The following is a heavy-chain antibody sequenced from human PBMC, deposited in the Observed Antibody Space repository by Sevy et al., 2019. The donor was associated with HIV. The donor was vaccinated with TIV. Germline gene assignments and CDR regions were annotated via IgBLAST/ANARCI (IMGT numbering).Heavy chain of an antibody. CDR3: AHSGYDGDGIFYFDY. Sequence: ASVKVSCKASGYTFPGYPLHWVRQAPGQGLEWMGWINPNSGGTNYAQKFQGRVTMTRATSINTVYMELSRLRYDDTAVFYCAHSGYDGDGIFYFDYWGQGTLVTVSS. J-gene: IGHJ4*02. D-gene: IGHD5-12*01. CDR2: INPNSGGT. CDR1: GYTFPGYP. V-gene: IGHV1-2*02.